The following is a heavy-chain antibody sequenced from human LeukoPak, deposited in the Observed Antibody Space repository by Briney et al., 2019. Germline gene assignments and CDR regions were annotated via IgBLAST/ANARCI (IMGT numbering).Heavy chain of an antibody. V-gene: IGHV3-30*18. J-gene: IGHJ4*02. D-gene: IGHD6-13*01. CDR2: IADDGRDK. CDR3: AKDSALSAASYYFDY. CDR1: GFTFSSNG. Sequence: PGGSLRLSCAASGFTFSSNGMHGVRQAPGKGLEWGAVIADDGRDKHHADSVKGRFTISRDNSKNTLHLQMNSLRAEDTAVYYCAKDSALSAASYYFDYWGQGTLVTVSS.